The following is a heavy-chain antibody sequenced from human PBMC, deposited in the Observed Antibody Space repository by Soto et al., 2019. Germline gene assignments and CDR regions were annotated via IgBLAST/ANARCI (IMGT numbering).Heavy chain of an antibody. J-gene: IGHJ3*02. CDR1: GYTFTVYY. V-gene: IGHV1-2*04. D-gene: IGHD3-22*01. CDR2: INPNSGGT. Sequence: GASVKVSCKASGYTFTVYYMHWVRQAPGQGLEWMGWINPNSGGTNYAQKFQGWVTMTRDTSISTAYMELRRLRSDDTAVYYCARGPLLMYYYDSSVYSNTAFDTWGQGKMVTV. CDR3: ARGPLLMYYYDSSVYSNTAFDT.